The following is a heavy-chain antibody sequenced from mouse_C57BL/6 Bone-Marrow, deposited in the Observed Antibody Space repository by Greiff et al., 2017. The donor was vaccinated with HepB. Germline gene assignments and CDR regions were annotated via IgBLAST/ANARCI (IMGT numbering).Heavy chain of an antibody. CDR1: GYAFSSSW. D-gene: IGHD1-1*01. CDR2: IYPGDGDT. CDR3: ARNLGNYYGSSLWYFDV. V-gene: IGHV1-82*01. J-gene: IGHJ1*03. Sequence: LVESGPELVKPGASVKISCKASGYAFSSSWMNWVKQRPGKGLEWIGRIYPGDGDTNYNGKFKGKATLTADKSSSTAYMQLSSLTSEDSAVYFCARNLGNYYGSSLWYFDVWGTGTTVTVSS.